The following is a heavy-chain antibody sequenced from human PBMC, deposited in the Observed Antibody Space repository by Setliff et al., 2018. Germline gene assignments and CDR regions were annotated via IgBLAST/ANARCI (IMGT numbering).Heavy chain of an antibody. J-gene: IGHJ4*02. V-gene: IGHV3-7*01. D-gene: IGHD3-10*01. CDR2: INPDGSEK. CDR3: FGAGTCSY. Sequence: GGSLRLSCGGSGFTYNNDWVSWVCQAPGKGLEWLASINPDGSEKYYADSVKGRFTISRDNAKNSLSLQMYNLRTEDTAVYYCFGAGTCSYWGQGTLVTVSS. CDR1: GFTYNNDW.